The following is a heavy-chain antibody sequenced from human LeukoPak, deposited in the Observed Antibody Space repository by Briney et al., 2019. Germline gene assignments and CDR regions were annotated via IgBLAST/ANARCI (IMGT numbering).Heavy chain of an antibody. J-gene: IGHJ4*02. Sequence: GESLKISCQGSGYNFPIYWIGWVRQMPGQGLEWMGIIYPDDSNTIYGPSFQGQVTISADKSISTAYLQWSSLKASDTAMYYCARQSRGGFDYWGQGTLVTVSS. CDR2: IYPDDSNT. D-gene: IGHD3-10*01. V-gene: IGHV5-51*01. CDR3: ARQSRGGFDY. CDR1: GYNFPIYW.